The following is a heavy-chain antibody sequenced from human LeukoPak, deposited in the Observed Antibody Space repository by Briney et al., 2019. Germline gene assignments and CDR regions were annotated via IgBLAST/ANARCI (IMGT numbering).Heavy chain of an antibody. CDR3: AREPYYYGSGSPPPFDY. CDR2: ISAYNGNT. J-gene: IGHJ4*02. CDR1: GYTFTSYG. Sequence: GASVKVSCKASGYTFTSYGISWVRQAPGQGLEWMGWISAYNGNTNYAQKLQGRVTMTTDTSTSTAYMELRSLRSDDTAVYYCAREPYYYGSGSPPPFDYWGQGTLVTVSS. V-gene: IGHV1-18*01. D-gene: IGHD3-10*01.